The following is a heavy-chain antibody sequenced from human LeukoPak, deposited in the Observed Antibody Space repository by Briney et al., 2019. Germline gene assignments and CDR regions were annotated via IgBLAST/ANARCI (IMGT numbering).Heavy chain of an antibody. Sequence: GGSLRLSCAASGFTFSGSAMHWVRQAPGKGLEWVSAISGSGGSTYYADSVKGRFTISRDNSKNTLYLQMNSLRAEDTAVYYCAKDSSYSGSYHGYFDYWGQGTLVTVSS. CDR2: ISGSGGST. D-gene: IGHD1-26*01. V-gene: IGHV3-23*01. CDR1: GFTFSGSA. CDR3: AKDSSYSGSYHGYFDY. J-gene: IGHJ4*02.